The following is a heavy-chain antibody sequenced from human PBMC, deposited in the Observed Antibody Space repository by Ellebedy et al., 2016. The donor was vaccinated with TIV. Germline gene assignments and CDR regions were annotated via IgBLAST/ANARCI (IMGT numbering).Heavy chain of an antibody. CDR1: GGTFRSFP. D-gene: IGHD1-14*01. CDR3: ARAPGPNFYFDF. CDR2: IFPIFGTG. V-gene: IGHV1-69*13. J-gene: IGHJ4*02. Sequence: AASVKVSCKASGGTFRSFPISWVRQAPGQGLEWMGGIFPIFGTGNYAQKFQGRVTITADESTSTAYMELSSLPSEDTAVYYCARAPGPNFYFDFWGRGTLVTVSS.